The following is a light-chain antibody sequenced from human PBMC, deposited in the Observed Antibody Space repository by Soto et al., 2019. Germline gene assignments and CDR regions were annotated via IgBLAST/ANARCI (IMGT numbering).Light chain of an antibody. V-gene: IGKV3-11*01. CDR2: DAS. J-gene: IGKJ1*01. CDR3: QQRSNWPPRT. CDR1: QSVSSY. Sequence: ELVLTQSPATLSLSPGERATLSCRASQSVSSYLAWYQQKPGQAPRLLIYDASNRATGIPARFSGSGSGTDFTLTISSLEPEDFAVYYCQQRSNWPPRTFGQGNKVEIK.